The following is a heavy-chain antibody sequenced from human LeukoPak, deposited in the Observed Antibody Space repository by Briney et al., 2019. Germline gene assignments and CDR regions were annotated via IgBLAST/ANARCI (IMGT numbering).Heavy chain of an antibody. CDR1: GYTFTSYG. CDR3: ASHITGTTTGSSDY. D-gene: IGHD1-14*01. Sequence: ASVKVSCKASGYTFTSYGISWVCQAPGQGLEWMGWIGAYNGNTNYAQKLQGRVTMTTDTSTSTAYMELRSLRSDDTAVYYCASHITGTTTGSSDYWGQGTLVTVSS. J-gene: IGHJ4*02. CDR2: IGAYNGNT. V-gene: IGHV1-18*01.